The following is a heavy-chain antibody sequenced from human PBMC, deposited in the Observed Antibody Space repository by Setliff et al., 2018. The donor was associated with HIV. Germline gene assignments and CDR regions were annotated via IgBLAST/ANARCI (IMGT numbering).Heavy chain of an antibody. CDR3: ASRPRYSYAPFYFDH. Sequence: SETLSLTCAVYGRSFSGCFWTWIRQPPQKRLEWIGEINHSGDTNYNPSLKSRVTISVDKSKNQFSLKLTSVTAADTAVYYCASRPRYSYAPFYFDHWGQGVVVTVSS. V-gene: IGHV4-34*01. J-gene: IGHJ4*02. D-gene: IGHD5-18*01. CDR2: INHSGDT. CDR1: GRSFSGCF.